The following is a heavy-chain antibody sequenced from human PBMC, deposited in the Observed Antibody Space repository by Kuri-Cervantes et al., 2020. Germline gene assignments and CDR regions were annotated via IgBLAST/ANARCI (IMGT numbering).Heavy chain of an antibody. CDR3: ARARGGKLYYFDY. Sequence: LSLTCAASGFTFDDYGMNWVRQVPGKGLEWVSYISSSGSTIYYADSVKGRFTISRDNAKNSLYLQMNSLRAEDTAVYYCARARGGKLYYFDYWGQGTLVTVSS. J-gene: IGHJ4*02. CDR1: GFTFDDYG. D-gene: IGHD4-23*01. CDR2: ISSSGSTI. V-gene: IGHV3-11*04.